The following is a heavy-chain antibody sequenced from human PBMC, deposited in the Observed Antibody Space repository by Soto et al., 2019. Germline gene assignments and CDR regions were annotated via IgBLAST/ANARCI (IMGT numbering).Heavy chain of an antibody. V-gene: IGHV4-31*01. D-gene: IGHD2-15*01. CDR2: IYYSGST. CDR1: GGSISSGGYY. J-gene: IGHJ4*02. Sequence: QVQLQESGPGLVKPSQTLSLTCTVSGGSISSGGYYWSWIRQHPGKGMEWIGYIYYSGSTYYNPSLKSLVTISVDTSKNQFSLKLSSVTAADTAVYYCARLWGYCSGGSCYSNYGDYYFDYWGQGTLVTVSS. CDR3: ARLWGYCSGGSCYSNYGDYYFDY.